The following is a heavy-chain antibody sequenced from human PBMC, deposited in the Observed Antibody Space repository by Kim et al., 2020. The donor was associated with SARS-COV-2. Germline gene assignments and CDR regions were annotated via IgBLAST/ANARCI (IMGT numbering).Heavy chain of an antibody. CDR1: GFSSATYA. CDR2: MSFDGRNI. D-gene: IGHD3-10*01. J-gene: IGHJ4*02. V-gene: IGHV3-30*04. CDR3: AKDDYGSIDY. Sequence: GGSLRLSCAVSGFSSATYAMHWVRQAPGKGLESVALMSFDGRNIDYADSVKGRFTISRDNSKNTLYLQMNSLRPEDTAMYYCAKDDYGSIDYWGQGTLVT.